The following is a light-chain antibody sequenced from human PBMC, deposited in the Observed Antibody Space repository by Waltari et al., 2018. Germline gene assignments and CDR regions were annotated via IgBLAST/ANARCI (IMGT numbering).Light chain of an antibody. CDR1: TGAVTSGYH. J-gene: IGLJ3*02. CDR2: GAS. CDR3: LLYYGGTLV. V-gene: IGLV7-43*01. Sequence: QTVVTQEPSLTVSPGGTVTLTCASSTGAVTSGYHPNWVQQKPGQPPRALIYGASIRHTCTPVRFSGSLFGGKAALTLSGVQPEDEAVYYCLLYYGGTLVFGGGTRLTVL.